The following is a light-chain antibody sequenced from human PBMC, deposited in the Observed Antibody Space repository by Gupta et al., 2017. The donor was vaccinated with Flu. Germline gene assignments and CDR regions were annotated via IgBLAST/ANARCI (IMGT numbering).Light chain of an antibody. V-gene: IGKV3-20*01. J-gene: IGKJ1*01. CDR1: PRVSSRY. Sequence: TMYLSPGERATVSCRARPRVSSRYFASYHQTPGQTPRLHIYGASIRATGLPDQFSGRPSATDLTLTISRPEPDDFTVYYSRQEGTSPRTYGEGTKVEIK. CDR3: RQEGTSPRT. CDR2: GAS.